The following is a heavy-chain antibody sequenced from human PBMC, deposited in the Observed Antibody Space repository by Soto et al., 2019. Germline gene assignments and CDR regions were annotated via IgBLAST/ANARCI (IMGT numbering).Heavy chain of an antibody. CDR3: ARLEGRGEVNMDV. CDR1: GGSISSYY. D-gene: IGHD6-25*01. J-gene: IGHJ6*02. Sequence: KTSETLSLTCTVSGGSISSYYWSWIRQPPGKGLEWIGYIYYSGSTNYNPSLKSRVTISVDTSKNQFSLKLSSVTAADTAVYYCARLEGRGEVNMDVWGQGATVTVSS. V-gene: IGHV4-59*01. CDR2: IYYSGST.